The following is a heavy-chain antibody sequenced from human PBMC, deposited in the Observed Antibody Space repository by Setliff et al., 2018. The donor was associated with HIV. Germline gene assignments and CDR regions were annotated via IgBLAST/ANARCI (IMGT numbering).Heavy chain of an antibody. CDR2: IYSSGTT. D-gene: IGHD6-13*01. CDR3: ARDSGIWYLNGDDWFDP. V-gene: IGHV4-4*09. CDR1: GVSISDHY. Sequence: SETLSLTCFVSGVSISDHYCGWIRQPPGKGLEWIGYIYSSGTTQYNPSVESRVTMSLDTSRDQFSLNLRSVTAADTAVYFCARDSGIWYLNGDDWFDPWGQGTLVTVSS. J-gene: IGHJ5*02.